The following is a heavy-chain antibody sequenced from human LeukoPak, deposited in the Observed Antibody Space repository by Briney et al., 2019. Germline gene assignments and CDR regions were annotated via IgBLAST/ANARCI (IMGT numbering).Heavy chain of an antibody. CDR2: TSSDGNK. CDR1: GFTFSSYT. J-gene: IGHJ4*02. V-gene: IGHV3-30*04. D-gene: IGHD3-16*01. CDR3: ARERGIRALYFDN. Sequence: GGSLRLSCAASGFTFSSYTMHWVRQAPGKGLECAALTSSDGNKYFADSVQGRFTISRDNSRNTVYLQLDSLRPDDTAVYYCARERGIRALYFDNWGQGTLVTVSS.